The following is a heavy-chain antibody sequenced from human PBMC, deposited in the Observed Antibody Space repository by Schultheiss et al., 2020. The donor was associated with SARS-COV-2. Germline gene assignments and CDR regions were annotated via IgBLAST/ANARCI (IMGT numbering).Heavy chain of an antibody. CDR3: ARSNSGFDSGDY. J-gene: IGHJ4*02. Sequence: SETLSLTCTVSGASISSSSYYWGWIRQPPGKGLEWIGSMYYSGSTYYNPSLKSRVTISVDTSKNQFSLRLSSVTAADTAVYYCARSNSGFDSGDYWGQGTLVTVSS. CDR1: GASISSSSYY. CDR2: MYYSGST. D-gene: IGHD5-12*01. V-gene: IGHV4-39*07.